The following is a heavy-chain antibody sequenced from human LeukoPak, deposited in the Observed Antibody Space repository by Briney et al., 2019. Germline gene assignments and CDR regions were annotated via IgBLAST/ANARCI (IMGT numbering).Heavy chain of an antibody. CDR1: GYTFTSYA. CDR3: ARVAAAGRASYGMDV. D-gene: IGHD6-13*01. J-gene: IGHJ6*02. V-gene: IGHV1-3*01. Sequence: GASVKVSCKASGYTFTSYAMHWVRQAPGQRLEWMGWINAGNGNTKYSQKFQGRVTITRDTSASTAYMELSSLRSEDTAVYYCARVAAAGRASYGMDVWGQGTTVTVSS. CDR2: INAGNGNT.